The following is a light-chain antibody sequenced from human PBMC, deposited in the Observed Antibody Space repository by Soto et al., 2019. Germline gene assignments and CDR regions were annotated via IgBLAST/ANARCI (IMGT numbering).Light chain of an antibody. CDR3: QQRSNWRT. V-gene: IGKV3-11*01. CDR2: GAS. J-gene: IGKJ5*01. CDR1: QSVSSN. Sequence: EIVLTQSPATLSVSPGERATLSCRASQSVSSNLAWYQQKPGQTPRLLIYGASSRATGIPDRFSGSGSGTDFTLTISSLEPEDFAVYYCQQRSNWRTFGQGTRLEI.